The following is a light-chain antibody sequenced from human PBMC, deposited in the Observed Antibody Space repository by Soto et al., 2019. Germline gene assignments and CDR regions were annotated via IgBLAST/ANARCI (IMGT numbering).Light chain of an antibody. J-gene: IGKJ1*01. V-gene: IGKV1-5*01. CDR3: HQYATYS. Sequence: DIQRTQYPSTLSGSVGDGFTITCRDSQNIANWLAWYRQKPGTAPELLSYHASTLVSGVPSRFTGSGSGTEFTLAISGLQPDDFATYFCHQYATYSFGQGTKVDI. CDR2: HAS. CDR1: QNIANW.